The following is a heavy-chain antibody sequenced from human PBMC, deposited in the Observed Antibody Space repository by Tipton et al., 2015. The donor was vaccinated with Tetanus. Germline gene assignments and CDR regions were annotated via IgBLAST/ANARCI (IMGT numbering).Heavy chain of an antibody. J-gene: IGHJ5*02. D-gene: IGHD6-13*01. CDR3: ARHRASSWYSDVPP. V-gene: IGHV4-39*01. CDR1: GDFVTTFDSY. Sequence: TLSLTCAVTGDFVTTFDSYWAWIRQPPGKTLEWIGSVAYLGTSFYNPSLKSRLTISLDASSNHLSLRLASVTASDTAVYYCARHRASSWYSDVPPWGQGTLVTVSS. CDR2: VAYLGTS.